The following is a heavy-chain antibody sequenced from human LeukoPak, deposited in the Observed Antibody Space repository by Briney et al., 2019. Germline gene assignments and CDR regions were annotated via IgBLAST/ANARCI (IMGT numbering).Heavy chain of an antibody. V-gene: IGHV3-30-3*01. CDR1: GFTFGSYA. CDR3: ARGMYYYDSSDIGGGYYFDY. Sequence: GGSLRLSCAAPGFTFGSYAMHWVRQAPGKGLEWVAVISYHGSNKYYADSVKGRFTISRDNSKKTVFLQMNSLRAEDTAVYYCARGMYYYDSSDIGGGYYFDYWGQGTLVTVSS. J-gene: IGHJ4*02. D-gene: IGHD3-22*01. CDR2: ISYHGSNK.